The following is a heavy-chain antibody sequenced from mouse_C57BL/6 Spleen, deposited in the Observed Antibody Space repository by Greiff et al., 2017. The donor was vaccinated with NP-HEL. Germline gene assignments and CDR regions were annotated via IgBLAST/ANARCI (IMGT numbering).Heavy chain of an antibody. J-gene: IGHJ3*01. V-gene: IGHV1-64*01. CDR3: ARYGSSGSY. CDR2: IHPNSGST. Sequence: QVQLQQPGAELVKPGASVKLSCKASGYTFTSYWMHWVKQRPGQGLEWIGMIHPNSGSTNYNEKFKGKATLTADKSSSTAYMQLSSLTSEDSAVYFCARYGSSGSYWGQGTLVTVSA. D-gene: IGHD3-2*02. CDR1: GYTFTSYW.